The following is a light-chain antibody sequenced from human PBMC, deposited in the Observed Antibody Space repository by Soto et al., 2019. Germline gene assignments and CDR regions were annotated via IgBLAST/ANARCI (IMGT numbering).Light chain of an antibody. CDR2: GAS. CDR1: QSINIY. V-gene: IGKV1-39*01. CDR3: QQSYRSPYT. J-gene: IGKJ2*01. Sequence: QMTQSPSSLSASVGDSVTVTCRASQSINIYLNWYQQKPGKAPTLLIYGASSLQSGVPSRFTGGGSLTDFTLTISSLQPEDFATYYCQQSYRSPYTFGQGTKLEIK.